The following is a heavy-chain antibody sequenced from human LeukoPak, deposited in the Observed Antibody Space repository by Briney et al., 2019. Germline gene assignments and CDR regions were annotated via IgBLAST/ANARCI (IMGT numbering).Heavy chain of an antibody. Sequence: SETLSLTCTVSGGSISSGGYYWSWIRQHPGKGLEWIGYIYYSGSTYYNPSLKSQVTISVDTSKNQFSLKLSSVTAADTAVYYCARMAATVTTKGDYWGQGTLVTVSS. CDR2: IYYSGST. CDR1: GGSISSGGYY. CDR3: ARMAATVTTKGDY. J-gene: IGHJ4*02. V-gene: IGHV4-31*01. D-gene: IGHD4-17*01.